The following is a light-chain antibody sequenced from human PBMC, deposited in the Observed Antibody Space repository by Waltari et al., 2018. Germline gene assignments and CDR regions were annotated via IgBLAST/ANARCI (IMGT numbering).Light chain of an antibody. Sequence: DIQMTQSPSSLSASVGDRVTITCQASQDISNYLNWYQQKPGKVPKLLIYEASNLETGVPSRFSGGGSGTDFACTISSLQPEDIGTYYCQQYDNLPFTFGPGTKVDIK. CDR1: QDISNY. V-gene: IGKV1-33*01. CDR3: QQYDNLPFT. CDR2: EAS. J-gene: IGKJ3*01.